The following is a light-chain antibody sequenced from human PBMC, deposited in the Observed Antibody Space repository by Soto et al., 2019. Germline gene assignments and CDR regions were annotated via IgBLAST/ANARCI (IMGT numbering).Light chain of an antibody. Sequence: EIVLTQSPGTLSLSPGERATLSCRASQSVSTSYLAWYQQKPGQAPRLLIYGASSRATGIPDRFSGSGSGTDFTLIISRLEPEDFAVYYCQQYCSSPPYTFGQGTKLEI. CDR2: GAS. CDR3: QQYCSSPPYT. V-gene: IGKV3-20*01. J-gene: IGKJ2*01. CDR1: QSVSTSY.